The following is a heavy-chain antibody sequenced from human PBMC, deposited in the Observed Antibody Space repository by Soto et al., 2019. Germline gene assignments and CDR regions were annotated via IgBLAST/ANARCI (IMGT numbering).Heavy chain of an antibody. CDR1: GFTFSSHG. V-gene: IGHV3-33*01. CDR2: LGFDGGGR. J-gene: IGHJ6*02. D-gene: IGHD1-26*01. Sequence: GGSLRLSCAASGFTFSSHGMHWVRQTPGKGLEWVAVLGFDGGGRYYADSVKGRFTISRDNSKNTLDLQMDSLRVEDTAIYYCAREPVGPDYAMDVWGQGTTVTVSS. CDR3: AREPVGPDYAMDV.